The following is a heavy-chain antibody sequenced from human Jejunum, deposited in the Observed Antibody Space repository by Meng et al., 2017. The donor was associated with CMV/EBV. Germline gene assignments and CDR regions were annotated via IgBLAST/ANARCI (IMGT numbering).Heavy chain of an antibody. CDR1: GGPISRTGTC. CDR2: QCHADDT. Sequence: QGQLRESGPGLVKPSEPLSLTGTVAGGPISRTGTCGGWIRQPPRKGLEWIGSQCHADDTYYNPSLMGRVTISVDTSKNQVSLKLTSVTAADTSIYYCVRHTFSGNPGGIDSWGQGILVTVSS. V-gene: IGHV4-39*01. J-gene: IGHJ4*02. CDR3: VRHTFSGNPGGIDS. D-gene: IGHD4-23*01.